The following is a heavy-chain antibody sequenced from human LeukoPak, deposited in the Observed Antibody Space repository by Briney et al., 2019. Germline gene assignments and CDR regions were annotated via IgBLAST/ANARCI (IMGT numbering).Heavy chain of an antibody. Sequence: PSETLSLTCTVSGGSISSSSYYWGWIRQPAGKGLQWIGRIYTSGSTNYNPSLKSRVTISVDTSKNQFSLKLSSVTAADTAVYYCARVNIAARTYYFDYWGQGTLVTVSS. V-gene: IGHV4-61*02. CDR3: ARVNIAARTYYFDY. CDR2: IYTSGST. D-gene: IGHD6-13*01. CDR1: GGSISSSSYY. J-gene: IGHJ4*02.